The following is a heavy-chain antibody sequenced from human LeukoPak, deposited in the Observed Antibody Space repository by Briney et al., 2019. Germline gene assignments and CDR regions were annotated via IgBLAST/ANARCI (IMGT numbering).Heavy chain of an antibody. Sequence: PSETLCLTCTVSGGSISSYYWSWIRQPPGKGLEWIGYIYYSGSTNYNPSLKSRVTISVDTSKNQFSLKLSSVTAADTAVYYCARGFPDFWSGYRLDYWGQGTLVTVSS. CDR3: ARGFPDFWSGYRLDY. J-gene: IGHJ4*02. V-gene: IGHV4-59*01. CDR1: GGSISSYY. D-gene: IGHD3-3*01. CDR2: IYYSGST.